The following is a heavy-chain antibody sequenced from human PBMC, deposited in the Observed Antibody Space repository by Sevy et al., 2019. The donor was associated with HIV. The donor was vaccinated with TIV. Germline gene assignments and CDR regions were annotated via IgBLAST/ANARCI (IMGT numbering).Heavy chain of an antibody. D-gene: IGHD2-2*01. CDR3: ARSPPVVVVPGAPSWFDP. CDR2: INESGIT. CDR1: YGSFSGYY. Sequence: SETLSLTCAVHYGSFSGYYWNWIRQVPGKGLEWIGEINESGITYYNPSLKSRVTISVDTSKKQVSLKLKSVTAVDSDVYFCARSPPVVVVPGAPSWFDPWGQGTLVTVSS. J-gene: IGHJ5*02. V-gene: IGHV4-34*01.